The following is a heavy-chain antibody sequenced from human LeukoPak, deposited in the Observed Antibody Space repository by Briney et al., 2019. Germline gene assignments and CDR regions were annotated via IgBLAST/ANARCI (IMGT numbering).Heavy chain of an antibody. V-gene: IGHV1-69*13. CDR3: ARAHPYCSGGSCAVLYGMDV. J-gene: IGHJ6*02. D-gene: IGHD2-15*01. CDR1: GYTFTGYY. Sequence: GASVKVSCKASGYTFTGYYMHWVRQAPGQGLEWMGGIIPIFGTANYAQKFQGRVTITADESTSTAYMELSSLRSEDTAVYYCARAHPYCSGGSCAVLYGMDVWGQGTTVTVSS. CDR2: IIPIFGTA.